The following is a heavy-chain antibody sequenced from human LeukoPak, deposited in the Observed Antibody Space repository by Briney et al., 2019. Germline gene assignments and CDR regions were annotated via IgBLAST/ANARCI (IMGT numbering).Heavy chain of an antibody. V-gene: IGHV3-23*01. Sequence: GGSLRLSCAASGFTFDDYAMHWVRQAPGKGLEWVSAISGSGGSTYYADSVKGRFTISRDNSKNTLYLQMNSLRAEDTAVYYCADNGHLDYWGQGTLVTVSS. CDR1: GFTFDDYA. CDR2: ISGSGGST. J-gene: IGHJ4*02. D-gene: IGHD1-14*01. CDR3: ADNGHLDY.